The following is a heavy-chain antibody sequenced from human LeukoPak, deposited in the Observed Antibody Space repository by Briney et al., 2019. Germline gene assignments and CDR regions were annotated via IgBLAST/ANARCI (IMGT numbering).Heavy chain of an antibody. J-gene: IGHJ6*02. CDR2: INTSGATT. CDR1: GYTFCRFY. D-gene: IGHD6-19*01. CDR3: ARGLESSGWYGMDV. Sequence: ASVKVSCKTSGYTFCRFYIHWGPQAPGQGLEWMGIINTSGATTRYGQKFKGRVTATRDTSTSTVYMEMSSLNSEDTAVYYCARGLESSGWYGMDVWGQGTTIIVSS. V-gene: IGHV1-46*01.